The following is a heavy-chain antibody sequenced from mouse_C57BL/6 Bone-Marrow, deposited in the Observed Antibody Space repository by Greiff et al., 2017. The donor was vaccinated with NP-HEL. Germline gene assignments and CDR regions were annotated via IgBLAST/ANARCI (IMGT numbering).Heavy chain of an antibody. CDR2: INPYNGDT. D-gene: IGHD2-12*01. CDR3: ARGGYSCYAMDY. CDR1: GYSFTGYF. J-gene: IGHJ4*01. Sequence: EVQLQQSGPELVKPGDSVKISCKASGYSFTGYFMNWVMQSHGKSLEWIGRINPYNGDTFYNQKFKGKATLTVDKSSSTAHMALRSLTSEDSAVYYCARGGYSCYAMDYWGQGTSVTVSS. V-gene: IGHV1-20*01.